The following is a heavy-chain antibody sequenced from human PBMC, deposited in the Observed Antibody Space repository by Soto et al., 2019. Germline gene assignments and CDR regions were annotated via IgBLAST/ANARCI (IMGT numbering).Heavy chain of an antibody. CDR2: IDPNSGGT. Sequence: QVQLVQSGAEVKKPGASVKVSCKASGYTFTGYYIHWVRQAPGQGLEWMGWIDPNSGGTNDAQKFQGRAAMTRDTPISTAYMELIRLRSDDTAVYYCAMDDFCRGYYQLGDYWGQGTLVTVSS. J-gene: IGHJ4*02. V-gene: IGHV1-2*02. CDR1: GYTFTGYY. D-gene: IGHD3-3*01. CDR3: AMDDFCRGYYQLGDY.